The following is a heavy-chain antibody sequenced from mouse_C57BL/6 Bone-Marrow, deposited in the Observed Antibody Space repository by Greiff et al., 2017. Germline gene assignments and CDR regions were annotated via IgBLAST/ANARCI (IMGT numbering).Heavy chain of an antibody. J-gene: IGHJ2*01. CDR3: ARRSPYYFDY. V-gene: IGHV1-19*01. CDR1: GYTFTDYY. Sequence: EVQLQESGPVLVKPGASVKMSCKASGYTFTDYYMNWVKQSHGKSLEWIGVINPYNGGTSYNQKFKGKATLTVDKSSSTAYMELNSLTSEDSAGCYCARRSPYYFDYWGQGTTLTVSS. CDR2: INPYNGGT.